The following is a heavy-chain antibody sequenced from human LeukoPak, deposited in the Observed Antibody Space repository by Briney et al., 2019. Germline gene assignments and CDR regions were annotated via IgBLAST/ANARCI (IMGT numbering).Heavy chain of an antibody. D-gene: IGHD3-10*01. CDR1: GFTFDDYA. J-gene: IGHJ4*02. CDR3: ATHYYASGNYYNPIFY. CDR2: ISWNSGSI. Sequence: GGSLRLSCAASGFTFDDYAMHWVRQAPGKGLEWVSGISWNSGSIGYADSVKGRFTVSKDNSKNTLSLQMHSLRVEDTAVYYCATHYYASGNYYNPIFYWGQGALVTVSS. V-gene: IGHV3-9*01.